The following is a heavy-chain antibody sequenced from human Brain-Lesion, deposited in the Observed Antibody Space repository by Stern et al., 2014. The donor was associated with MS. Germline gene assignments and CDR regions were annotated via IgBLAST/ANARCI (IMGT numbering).Heavy chain of an antibody. D-gene: IGHD2-2*01. CDR1: GYSITSAALS. CDR2: IYYRGRS. J-gene: IGHJ5*02. V-gene: IGHV4-30-2*01. Sequence: QVQLQESGSGLVKPSQSLSLTCSVSGYSITSAALSWTRMRQATGKGLEWIRYIYYRGRSHYNPVLRSRVNIIVEKSKNQFSLRLTSVTAADTAVYYCARGRSRVHPPLDPWGQGTLVTVSS. CDR3: ARGRSRVHPPLDP.